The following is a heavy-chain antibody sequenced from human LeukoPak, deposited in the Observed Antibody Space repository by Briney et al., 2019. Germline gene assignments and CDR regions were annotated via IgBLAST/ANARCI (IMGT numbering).Heavy chain of an antibody. CDR1: GFTFSSYS. V-gene: IGHV3-48*02. CDR2: ISSSSSSI. J-gene: IGHJ3*02. CDR3: AREYSPDLVVVVAAVVPFDI. D-gene: IGHD2-15*01. Sequence: GGSLRLSCAASGFTFSSYSMNWVRQAPGKGLEWVSYISSSSSSIYYADSVKGRFTISRDNAKNSLYLQMNSLRDEDTAVYYCAREYSPDLVVVVAAVVPFDIWGQGTMVTVSS.